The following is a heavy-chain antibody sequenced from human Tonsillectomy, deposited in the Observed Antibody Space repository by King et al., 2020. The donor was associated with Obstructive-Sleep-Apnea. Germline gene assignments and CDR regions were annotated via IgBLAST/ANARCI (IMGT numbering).Heavy chain of an antibody. CDR2: IFYSGST. V-gene: IGHV4-59*01. CDR3: ARGTEIVAPFDY. J-gene: IGHJ4*02. D-gene: IGHD5-12*01. CDR1: GGSISSYY. Sequence: VQLQESGPGLVKPSETLSLTCTVSGGSISSYYWSWIRQPPGKGLEWIGYIFYSGSTNYNPSLKSRVTISVDTSKNQFSLKLSSVTAADTAVHSCARGTEIVAPFDYWGQGTLVTVSS.